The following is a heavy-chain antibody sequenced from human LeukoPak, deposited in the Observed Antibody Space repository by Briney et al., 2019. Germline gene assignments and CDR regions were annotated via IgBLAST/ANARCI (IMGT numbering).Heavy chain of an antibody. CDR2: ISAYNGNT. CDR1: GYTFTSYG. J-gene: IGHJ5*02. CDR3: ARAGRDGYNYVRILRFDP. Sequence: GASVKVSCKASGYTFTSYGISWVRQAPGQGLEWMGWISAYNGNTNYAQKLQGRVTMTTDTSTSTAYMELRSLRSDDTAVYYCARAGRDGYNYVRILRFDPWGQGTLVTVSS. V-gene: IGHV1-18*01. D-gene: IGHD5-24*01.